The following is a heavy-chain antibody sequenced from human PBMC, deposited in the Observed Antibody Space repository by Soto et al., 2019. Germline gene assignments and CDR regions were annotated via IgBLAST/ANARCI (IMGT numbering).Heavy chain of an antibody. CDR3: ARTLWLQYLNWFDP. D-gene: IGHD4-4*01. CDR1: GGSFSGYY. J-gene: IGHJ5*02. CDR2: INHSGST. Sequence: SETLSLTCAVYGGSFSGYYWSWIRQPPGKGLEWIGEINHSGSTNYNPSLKSRVTISVDTSKNQFSLKLSSVTAADTAVYYCARTLWLQYLNWFDPWGQGTLVTAPQ. V-gene: IGHV4-34*01.